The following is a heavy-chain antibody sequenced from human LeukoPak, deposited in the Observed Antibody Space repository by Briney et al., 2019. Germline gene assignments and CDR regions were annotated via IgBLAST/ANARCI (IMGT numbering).Heavy chain of an antibody. CDR2: INHSGST. CDR3: ARTVLLLFDY. D-gene: IGHD3-10*01. J-gene: IGHJ4*02. Sequence: PSETLSLTCAAYGGSFSSYYWSWIRQPPGKGLEWIGEINHSGSTNYNPSLKSRVTISVDTSKNQFSLRLSSVTAADTAVYYCARTVLLLFDYWGQGTLVTVSS. CDR1: GGSFSSYY. V-gene: IGHV4-34*01.